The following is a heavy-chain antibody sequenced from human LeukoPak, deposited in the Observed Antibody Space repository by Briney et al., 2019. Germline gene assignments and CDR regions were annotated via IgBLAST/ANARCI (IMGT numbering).Heavy chain of an antibody. CDR1: GFTFTTYG. Sequence: GGSLRLSCVASGFTFTTYGMNWVRQAPGKGLEWVSGITGSGDRTYYADSVEGRFTIYRDNSKNTLYLQMNSLRAEDTAVYYCARDGDWGRYDHWGQGTLVIVSS. V-gene: IGHV3-23*01. CDR2: ITGSGDRT. D-gene: IGHD7-27*01. J-gene: IGHJ4*02. CDR3: ARDGDWGRYDH.